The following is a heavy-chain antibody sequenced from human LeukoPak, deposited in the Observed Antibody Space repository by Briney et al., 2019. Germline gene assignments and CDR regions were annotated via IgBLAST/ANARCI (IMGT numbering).Heavy chain of an antibody. Sequence: PGGSLRLSCAASGFTFSSYAMSWVRQAPGKGLEWVSAISGSGGNTYYADSVKGRFTISRDNSKNTLYPQMNSLRAEDTAVYYCARADGSSGYYELPPDYWGQGTLVTVSS. CDR2: ISGSGGNT. V-gene: IGHV3-23*01. D-gene: IGHD3-22*01. J-gene: IGHJ4*02. CDR1: GFTFSSYA. CDR3: ARADGSSGYYELPPDY.